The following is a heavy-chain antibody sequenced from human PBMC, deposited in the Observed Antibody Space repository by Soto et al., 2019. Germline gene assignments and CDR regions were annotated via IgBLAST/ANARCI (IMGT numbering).Heavy chain of an antibody. J-gene: IGHJ6*02. D-gene: IGHD6-13*01. Sequence: QVQLQESGPGLVKPSETLSLTCTVSGGSVSSGSYYWSWIRQPPGKGLEWIGHIYYSGSTNYNPSLKSRVTISVDTSKNQFSLKLSSVTAADTAVYYCARVCIAAAGTDYYYYGMDVWGQGTTVTVSS. CDR2: IYYSGST. CDR1: GGSVSSGSYY. CDR3: ARVCIAAAGTDYYYYGMDV. V-gene: IGHV4-61*01.